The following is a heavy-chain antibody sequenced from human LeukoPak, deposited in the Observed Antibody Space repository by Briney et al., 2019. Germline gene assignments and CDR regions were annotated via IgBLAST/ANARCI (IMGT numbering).Heavy chain of an antibody. V-gene: IGHV3-23*01. Sequence: GGSLRLSCAASGFTFGSYAMSWVRQAPGKGLEWVSAISGSGGSTYYADSVKGRFTISRDNSKNTLYLQMNSLRAEDTAVYYCANSASGRGSFRSYAFDIWGQGTMVTVSS. CDR3: ANSASGRGSFRSYAFDI. CDR1: GFTFGSYA. J-gene: IGHJ3*02. CDR2: ISGSGGST. D-gene: IGHD2-15*01.